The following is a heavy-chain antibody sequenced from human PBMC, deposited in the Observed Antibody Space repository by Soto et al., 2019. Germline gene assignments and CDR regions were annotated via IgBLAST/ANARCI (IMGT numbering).Heavy chain of an antibody. V-gene: IGHV1-69*13. CDR1: GGTFSSYA. J-gene: IGHJ4*02. CDR2: IIPIFGTA. D-gene: IGHD2-2*01. CDR3: ARTYCSSTSCYFSGDY. Sequence: SVKVSCKASGGTFSSYAISWVRQAPGQGLEWMGGIIPIFGTANYAQKFQGRVTITADESTSTAYMELSSLRSEDTAVYYCARTYCSSTSCYFSGDYWGKGTLVTVAS.